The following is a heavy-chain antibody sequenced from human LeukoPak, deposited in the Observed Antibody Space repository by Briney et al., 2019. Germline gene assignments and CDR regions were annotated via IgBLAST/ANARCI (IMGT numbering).Heavy chain of an antibody. V-gene: IGHV7-4-1*02. Sequence: GASVKVSCKASGGTFSSYAISWVRQAPGQGLEWMGWINTNTGNPTYAQGFTGRFVFSLDTSVSTAYLQISSLKAEDTAVYYCARDSYCRGSTSCPWGGYYYMDVWGKGTTVTVSS. CDR1: GGTFSSYA. CDR2: INTNTGNP. D-gene: IGHD2-2*01. CDR3: ARDSYCRGSTSCPWGGYYYMDV. J-gene: IGHJ6*03.